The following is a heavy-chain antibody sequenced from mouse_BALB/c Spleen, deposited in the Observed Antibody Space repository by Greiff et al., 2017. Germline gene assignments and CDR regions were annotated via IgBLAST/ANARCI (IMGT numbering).Heavy chain of an antibody. J-gene: IGHJ3*01. D-gene: IGHD1-1*01. Sequence: VQLQQSGAELVKPGASVKLSCTASGFNIKDTYMHWVKQRPEQGLEWIGRIDPANGNTKYDPKFQGKATITADTSSNTAYLQLSSLTSEDTAVYYCAPYGGSQAWFAYWGQGTLVTVSA. CDR3: APYGGSQAWFAY. V-gene: IGHV14-3*02. CDR2: IDPANGNT. CDR1: GFNIKDTY.